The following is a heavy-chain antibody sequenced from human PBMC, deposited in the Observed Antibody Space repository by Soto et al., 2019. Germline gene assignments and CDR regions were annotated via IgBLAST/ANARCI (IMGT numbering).Heavy chain of an antibody. Sequence: PGGSLRLSCAASGFTFSSYGMHWVRQAPGKGLEWVAVISYDGSNKYYADSVKGRFTISRDNSKNTLYLQMNSLRAEDTAVYYCAKDLGYCDHSYYYGMDVWGQGTTVTVSS. D-gene: IGHD4-17*01. CDR3: AKDLGYCDHSYYYGMDV. V-gene: IGHV3-30*18. J-gene: IGHJ6*02. CDR2: ISYDGSNK. CDR1: GFTFSSYG.